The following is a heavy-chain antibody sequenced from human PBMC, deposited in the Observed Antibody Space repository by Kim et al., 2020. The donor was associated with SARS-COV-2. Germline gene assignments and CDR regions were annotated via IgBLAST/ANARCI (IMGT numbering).Heavy chain of an antibody. Sequence: GESLKISCTGSGYTFTSYWIGWVRQVPGKGLEWVAIIYPGDSNSMYSPSFQGQVTISVDKSISTAYLHWSSLKASDTAIYYCAKLPLHSYGLKWGSSFDPWGQGTLVTVSS. V-gene: IGHV5-51*01. J-gene: IGHJ5*02. CDR2: IYPGDSNS. D-gene: IGHD5-18*01. CDR3: AKLPLHSYGLKWGSSFDP. CDR1: GYTFTSYW.